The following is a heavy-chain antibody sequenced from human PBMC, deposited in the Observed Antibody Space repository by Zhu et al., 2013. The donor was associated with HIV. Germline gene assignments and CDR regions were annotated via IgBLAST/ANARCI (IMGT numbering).Heavy chain of an antibody. J-gene: IGHJ4*02. CDR3: ARDGRPFGYYDSSGHPESYYFDY. Sequence: QVQLVQSGAEVKKPGASVKVSCKASGYTFTSYYMHWVRQAPGQGLEWMGIINPSGGSTSYAQKFQGRVTMTRDTSTSTVYMELSSLRSEDTAVYYCARDGRPFGYYDSSGHPESYYFDYWGQGTLVTVSS. CDR2: INPSGGST. V-gene: IGHV1-46*03. D-gene: IGHD3-22*01. CDR1: GYTFTSYY.